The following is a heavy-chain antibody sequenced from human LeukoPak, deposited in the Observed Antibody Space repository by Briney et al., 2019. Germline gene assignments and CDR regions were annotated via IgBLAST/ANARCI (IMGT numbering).Heavy chain of an antibody. CDR2: IKQDGSEK. Sequence: PGGSLRLSCPASGFTFSSYWMSWVRQAPGKGLEWVANIKQDGSEKYYVDSVKGRFTISRDNAKNSLYLQMNSLRAEDTAVYYCARGWIQLWSKDAFDIWGQGTMVTVSS. CDR3: ARGWIQLWSKDAFDI. CDR1: GFTFSSYW. D-gene: IGHD5-18*01. J-gene: IGHJ3*02. V-gene: IGHV3-7*01.